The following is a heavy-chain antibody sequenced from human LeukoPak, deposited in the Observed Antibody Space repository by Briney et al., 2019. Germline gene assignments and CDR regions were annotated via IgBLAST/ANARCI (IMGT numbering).Heavy chain of an antibody. CDR1: GGSFSGYY. CDR2: INHSGST. J-gene: IGHJ4*02. Sequence: SSETLSLTCAVYGGSFSGYYWSWIRQPPGKGLEWIGEINHSGSTNYNPSLKSRVTISVDTSKNQFSLKLSSVTAADTAVYYCARGVAAGTGYWGQGTLVTVSS. CDR3: ARGVAAGTGY. V-gene: IGHV4-34*01. D-gene: IGHD6-13*01.